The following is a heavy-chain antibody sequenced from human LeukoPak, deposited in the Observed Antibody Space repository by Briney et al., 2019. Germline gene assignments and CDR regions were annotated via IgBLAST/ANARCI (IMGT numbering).Heavy chain of an antibody. V-gene: IGHV1-69*04. CDR3: ARDRAAGTLLDDY. D-gene: IGHD6-13*01. J-gene: IGHJ4*02. CDR2: IIPILGIA. Sequence: SVKVSCKASGGTFSSYAISWVRQAPGQGLEWMGRIIPILGIANYAQKFQGRVTITADKSTSTAYMGLSSLRSEDTAVYYCARDRAAGTLLDDYWGQGTLVTVSS. CDR1: GGTFSSYA.